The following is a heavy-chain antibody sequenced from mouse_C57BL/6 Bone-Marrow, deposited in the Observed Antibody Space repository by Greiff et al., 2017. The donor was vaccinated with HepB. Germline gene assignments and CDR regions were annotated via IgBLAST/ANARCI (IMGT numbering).Heavy chain of an antibody. D-gene: IGHD4-1*01. CDR3: TRGRTGNFDY. CDR1: GYTFTDYE. CDR2: IDPETGGT. J-gene: IGHJ2*01. V-gene: IGHV1-15*01. Sequence: VKLQQSGAELVRPGASVTLSCKASGYTFTDYEMHWVKQTPVHGLEWIGAIDPETGGTAYNQKFKGKAILTADKSSSTAYMELRSLTSEDSAVYYCTRGRTGNFDYWGQGTTLTVSS.